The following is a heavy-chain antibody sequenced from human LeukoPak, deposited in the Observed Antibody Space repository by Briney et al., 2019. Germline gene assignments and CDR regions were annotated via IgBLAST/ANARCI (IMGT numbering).Heavy chain of an antibody. CDR2: ISSSSSYI. CDR3: AREAYYYDSSGYYRDLDY. Sequence: GGSLRLSCAASGFTFSSYSMNWVRQAPGKGLEWVSSISSSSSYIYYADSVKGRFTISRDNAKNSLYLQMNSLRAEDTAVYYCAREAYYYDSSGYYRDLDYWGQGTLVTVSS. D-gene: IGHD3-22*01. J-gene: IGHJ4*02. V-gene: IGHV3-21*01. CDR1: GFTFSSYS.